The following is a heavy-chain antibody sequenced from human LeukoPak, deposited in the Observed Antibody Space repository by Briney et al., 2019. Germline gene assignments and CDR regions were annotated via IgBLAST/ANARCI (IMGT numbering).Heavy chain of an antibody. D-gene: IGHD6-13*01. CDR2: IYYSGST. J-gene: IGHJ3*02. V-gene: IGHV4-39*01. Sequence: SETLSLTCSVSGGSISSSSYYWGWIRQPPGKGVEWIGSIYYSGSTYYNPSLKSRGVAISGDTAKNQFSLTLNSVTAADTAVYHCARRVGGGIAAVGAFDIWGPGTMVTVSS. CDR1: GGSISSSSYY. CDR3: ARRVGGGIAAVGAFDI.